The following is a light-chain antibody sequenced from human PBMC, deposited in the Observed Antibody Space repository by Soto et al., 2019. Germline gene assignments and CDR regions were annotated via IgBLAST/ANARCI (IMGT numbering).Light chain of an antibody. CDR3: QQYNNWPLT. J-gene: IGKJ4*01. Sequence: EIVLTQSPATLSLYPGERATLSCRASQSVSSSYLAWYQQKPGQAPRLLIYGASTRATGIPARFSGSGSGTDFTLTIGSLQSEDFAVYYCQQYNNWPLTFGGGTKVDIK. CDR2: GAS. V-gene: IGKV3D-15*01. CDR1: QSVSSSY.